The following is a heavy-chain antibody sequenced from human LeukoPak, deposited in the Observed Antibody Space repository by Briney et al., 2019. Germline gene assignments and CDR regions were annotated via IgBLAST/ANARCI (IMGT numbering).Heavy chain of an antibody. CDR1: GDSISTSSYY. CDR3: ARSYYYDYRQIDY. D-gene: IGHD3-22*01. CDR2: IYYSGST. V-gene: IGHV4-39*01. J-gene: IGHJ4*02. Sequence: PSETLSLTCTVSGDSISTSSYYWGWIRQPPGKGLEWLGSIYYSGSTYYNPSLKSRVTISVGTSKNQSSLNLYSVTAADTAVFYCARSYYYDYRQIDYWGQGTLVTVSS.